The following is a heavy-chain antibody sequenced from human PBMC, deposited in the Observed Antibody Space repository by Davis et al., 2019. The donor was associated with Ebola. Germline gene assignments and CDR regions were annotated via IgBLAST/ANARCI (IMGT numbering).Heavy chain of an antibody. CDR1: GFTFSSYV. CDR2: ISGRGGNT. V-gene: IGHV3-23*01. J-gene: IGHJ4*02. CDR3: ARGGGCTGDTCWYADY. Sequence: GESLKISCAASGFTFSSYVMSWVRQAPGKGLEWVSTISGRGGNTYYTDSVKGRFTISRDNSKNTLYLQMDNLRDEDTAVYYCARGGGCTGDTCWYADYWGQGTLVTVSS. D-gene: IGHD2-8*02.